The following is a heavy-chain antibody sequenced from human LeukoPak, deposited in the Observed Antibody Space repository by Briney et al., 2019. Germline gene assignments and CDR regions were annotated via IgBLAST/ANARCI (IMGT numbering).Heavy chain of an antibody. CDR1: GFTFNTCA. CDR2: ISESGSGT. D-gene: IGHD3-3*01. CDR3: AKGVFGVNLAFDY. J-gene: IGHJ4*02. V-gene: IGHV3-23*01. Sequence: PGGSLRLSCEPAGFTFNTCAMSWVRQAPGKGMEWVSAISESGSGTYYADSVKGRFTISRDNSNSSLYLQMNSLRDDDTALYYCAKGVFGVNLAFDYWGQGTLVTVSS.